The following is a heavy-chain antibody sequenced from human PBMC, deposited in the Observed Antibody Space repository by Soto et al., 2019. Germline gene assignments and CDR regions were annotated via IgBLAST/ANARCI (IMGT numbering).Heavy chain of an antibody. CDR3: ARDDILTGYYNLDY. J-gene: IGHJ4*02. V-gene: IGHV3-48*01. CDR2: ISSSSSTI. Sequence: EVQLVESGGGLVQPGGSLRLSCAASGFTFSSYSMNWFRQAPGKGLEWVSYISSSSSTIYYADSVKGRFTISRDNAKNSLYLQMNSLRAEDTAVYYCARDDILTGYYNLDYWGQGTLVTVSS. D-gene: IGHD3-9*01. CDR1: GFTFSSYS.